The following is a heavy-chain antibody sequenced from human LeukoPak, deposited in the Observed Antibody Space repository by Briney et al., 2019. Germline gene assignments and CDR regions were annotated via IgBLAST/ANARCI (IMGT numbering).Heavy chain of an antibody. J-gene: IGHJ5*02. V-gene: IGHV1-69*13. CDR1: GGTFSSYA. CDR2: IIPIFGTA. D-gene: IGHD4-17*01. CDR3: ARTPTVTTALYNWFDP. Sequence: ASVKVSCTASGGTFSSYAISWVRQAPGQGLEWMGGIIPIFGTANYAQKFQGRVTITADESTSTAYMELSSLRSEDTAVYYCARTPTVTTALYNWFDPWGQGTLVTVSS.